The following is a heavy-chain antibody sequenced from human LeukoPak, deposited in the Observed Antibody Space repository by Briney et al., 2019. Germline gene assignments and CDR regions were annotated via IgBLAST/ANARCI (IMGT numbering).Heavy chain of an antibody. D-gene: IGHD3-9*01. CDR3: TRDSVVLRYFDWYTGPDAFDI. V-gene: IGHV3-49*04. CDR1: GFIFRNYA. CDR2: IRSKAYGGTT. Sequence: GGSLRLSCGASGFIFRNYAMIWVRQAPGKGLEWVGFIRSKAYGGTTEYAASVKGRFTISRDDSKSIAYLQMNSLKTEDTAVYYCTRDSVVLRYFDWYTGPDAFDIWGQGTMVTVSS. J-gene: IGHJ3*02.